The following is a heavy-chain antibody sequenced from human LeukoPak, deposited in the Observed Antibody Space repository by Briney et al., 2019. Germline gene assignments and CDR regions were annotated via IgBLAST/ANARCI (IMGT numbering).Heavy chain of an antibody. D-gene: IGHD2-8*01. J-gene: IGHJ6*02. CDR1: GFTFSSYG. Sequence: GGSLRLSCAASGFTFSSYGMHWVRQAPGKGLEWVAVIWYDGSNKYYADSVKGRFTISRDNSKNTLYLQTNSLRAEDTAVYYCARDNHIRYCTNGVCSRAPHGMDVWGQGTTVTVSS. CDR3: ARDNHIRYCTNGVCSRAPHGMDV. CDR2: IWYDGSNK. V-gene: IGHV3-33*01.